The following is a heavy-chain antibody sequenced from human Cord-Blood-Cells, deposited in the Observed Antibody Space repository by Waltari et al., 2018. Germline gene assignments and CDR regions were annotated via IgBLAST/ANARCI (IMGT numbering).Heavy chain of an antibody. V-gene: IGHV1-2*02. CDR2: INPNSGDT. CDR3: ASPGGQLAHDAFDI. D-gene: IGHD6-6*01. J-gene: IGHJ3*02. Sequence: QVQLVVGLSDVKKPGASVTVCLVAPGYTSTGQVMSWVWCAPGQGLEWMGWINPNSGDTNYAQKFQGRVTMTRDTSISTAYMELSRLRSDDTAVYYCASPGGQLAHDAFDIWGQGTMVTVSS. CDR1: GYTSTGQV.